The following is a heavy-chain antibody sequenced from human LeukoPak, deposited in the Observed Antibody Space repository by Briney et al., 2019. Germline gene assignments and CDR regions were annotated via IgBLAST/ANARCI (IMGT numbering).Heavy chain of an antibody. J-gene: IGHJ6*03. Sequence: SETLSLTCTVSGGSISSYYWSWIRQPPGKGLEWIGYIYYSGSTNYNPSLKSRVTISVDTSKNQFSLKLSSVTAADTAVYYCARVLPGYSYGGNYYYYYYMDVWGKGTTVTVSS. D-gene: IGHD5-18*01. CDR3: ARVLPGYSYGGNYYYYYYMDV. CDR2: IYYSGST. CDR1: GGSISSYY. V-gene: IGHV4-59*01.